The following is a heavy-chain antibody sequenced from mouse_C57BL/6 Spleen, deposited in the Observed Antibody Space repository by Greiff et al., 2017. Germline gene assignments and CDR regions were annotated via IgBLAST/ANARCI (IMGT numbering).Heavy chain of an antibody. D-gene: IGHD1-1*01. Sequence: QVQLKQSGPGLVAPSQSLSITCTVSGFSLTSYGVHWVRQPPGKGLEWLVVIWSDGSTTYNSALKSRLSISKDNSKSQVFLKMNSLQTDDTAMYYCARHYGSSYGYFDVWGTGTTVTVSS. J-gene: IGHJ1*03. CDR3: ARHYGSSYGYFDV. V-gene: IGHV2-6-1*01. CDR2: IWSDGST. CDR1: GFSLTSYG.